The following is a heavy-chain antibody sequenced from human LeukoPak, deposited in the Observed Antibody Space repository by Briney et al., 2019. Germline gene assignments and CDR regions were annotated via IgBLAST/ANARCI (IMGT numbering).Heavy chain of an antibody. V-gene: IGHV1-2*06. CDR1: GYTFTGYY. D-gene: IGHD1-26*01. CDR2: VNPNSGDT. Sequence: GASVKVSCKASGYTFTGYYMHWVRQAPGQGLEWMGRVNPNSGDTNYAQKFQGRVTMTRDTSISTAYMELSRLRSDDTAVYYCARDYTGNSVLYYFDYWGQGTLVTASS. J-gene: IGHJ4*02. CDR3: ARDYTGNSVLYYFDY.